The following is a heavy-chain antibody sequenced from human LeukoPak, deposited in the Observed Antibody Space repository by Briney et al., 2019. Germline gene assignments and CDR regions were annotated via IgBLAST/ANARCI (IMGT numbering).Heavy chain of an antibody. J-gene: IGHJ3*02. CDR3: ARARGSYAFDI. CDR2: ISGSGSAV. CDR1: EFTFSDYY. Sequence: PGGSLRLSCAASEFTFSDYYMSWIRQAPGNWLECVSYISGSGSAVYYADSVKGRFTISRDNAKNSLYLQLNSLRAEDTAVYYCARARGSYAFDIWGQGTMVTVSS. D-gene: IGHD5-24*01. V-gene: IGHV3-11*01.